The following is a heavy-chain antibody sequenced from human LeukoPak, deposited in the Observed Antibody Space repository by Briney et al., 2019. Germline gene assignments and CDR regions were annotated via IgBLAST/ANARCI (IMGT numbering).Heavy chain of an antibody. V-gene: IGHV4-28*03. Sequence: NTSETLSLTCAVSDYSINSNNWWVWIRQPPGKGLEWIGYIYHSGSTSYNPSLKSRVSMSLDTTKNQFSLKLSSVTAVDTAVYYCVRDRELNYWGQGTLVTVSS. CDR2: IYHSGST. J-gene: IGHJ4*02. CDR1: DYSINSNNW. D-gene: IGHD3-10*01. CDR3: VRDRELNY.